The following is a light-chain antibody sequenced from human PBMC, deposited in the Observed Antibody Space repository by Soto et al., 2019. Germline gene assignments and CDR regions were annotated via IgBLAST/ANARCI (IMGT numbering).Light chain of an antibody. Sequence: QSLLTQPPSVSGSPGQSIPISCTGTTSDVGTYDYVSWYQQYPDKAPKPILYEVTQRPSAVSHRFSGSKSGNTASLTISGLQAEDEADYYCSSHPSVTTRGFGTGTKVTVL. CDR3: SSHPSVTTRG. CDR1: TSDVGTYDY. V-gene: IGLV2-14*01. J-gene: IGLJ1*01. CDR2: EVT.